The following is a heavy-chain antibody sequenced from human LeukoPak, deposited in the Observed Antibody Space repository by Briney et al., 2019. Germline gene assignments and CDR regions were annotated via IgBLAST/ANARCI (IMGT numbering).Heavy chain of an antibody. CDR2: ISTYNGNT. Sequence: ASVKVSCKASGYTFTSYGISWARQAPGQGLEWMGWISTYNGNTNYAQKFQGRVTMTTDTSTSTAYMELRSLRSDDTAVYYCARTHLWLSGDAFDIWGQGTMVTVSS. V-gene: IGHV1-18*01. J-gene: IGHJ3*02. D-gene: IGHD5-18*01. CDR3: ARTHLWLSGDAFDI. CDR1: GYTFTSYG.